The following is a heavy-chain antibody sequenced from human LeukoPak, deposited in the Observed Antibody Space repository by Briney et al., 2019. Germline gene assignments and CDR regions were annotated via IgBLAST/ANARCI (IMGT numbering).Heavy chain of an antibody. CDR1: GFTFSDYY. CDR2: ISSSGSTI. J-gene: IGHJ4*02. D-gene: IGHD7-27*01. CDR3: AKDNWGSLSGFDY. V-gene: IGHV3-11*01. Sequence: GGSLRLSCAASGFTFSDYYMSWIRQAPGKGLEWVSYISSSGSTIYYADSVKGRFTISRDNSKNTLYLQMNSLRAEDTAVYYCAKDNWGSLSGFDYWGQGTLVTVSS.